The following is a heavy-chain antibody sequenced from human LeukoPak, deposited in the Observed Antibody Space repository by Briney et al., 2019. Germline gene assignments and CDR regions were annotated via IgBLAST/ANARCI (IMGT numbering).Heavy chain of an antibody. CDR3: AREGSRGQLLLRPLDY. Sequence: SETLSLTCTVSGGSISSSSYYWGWIRQPPGKGLEWIGSIYYSGSTYYNPSLKSRVTISVDTSKNQFSLKLSSVTAADTAVYYCAREGSRGQLLLRPLDYWGQGTLVTVSS. CDR2: IYYSGST. CDR1: GGSISSSSYY. V-gene: IGHV4-39*07. J-gene: IGHJ4*02. D-gene: IGHD3-22*01.